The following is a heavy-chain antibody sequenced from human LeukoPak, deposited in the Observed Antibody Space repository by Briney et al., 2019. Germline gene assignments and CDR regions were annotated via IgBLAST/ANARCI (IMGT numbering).Heavy chain of an antibody. V-gene: IGHV1-46*01. CDR2: ISPSGGST. CDR3: ARSRLLLDY. Sequence: GTSVKVSCKASGYTLITYHMHWVRQTPGQGLEWMGIISPSGGSTTYAQKFQGRVTMTGDTSTSTVYMELSSLRSEDTAVYYCARSRLLLDYWGQGTLVTVSS. J-gene: IGHJ4*02. D-gene: IGHD2-21*02. CDR1: GYTLITYH.